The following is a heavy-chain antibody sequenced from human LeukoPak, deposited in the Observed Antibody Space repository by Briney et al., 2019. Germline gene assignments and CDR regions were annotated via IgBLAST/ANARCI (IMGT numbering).Heavy chain of an antibody. CDR3: ARDGGIAARPGYWFDP. J-gene: IGHJ5*02. D-gene: IGHD6-6*01. CDR2: IRYDGSNK. V-gene: IGHV3-30*02. Sequence: GGSLRLSCAASGFTFSSYGMHWVRQAPGKGLEWVAFIRYDGSNKYYADSVKGRFTISRDNSKNTLYLQMNSLRAEDTAVYYCARDGGIAARPGYWFDPWGQGTLVTVSS. CDR1: GFTFSSYG.